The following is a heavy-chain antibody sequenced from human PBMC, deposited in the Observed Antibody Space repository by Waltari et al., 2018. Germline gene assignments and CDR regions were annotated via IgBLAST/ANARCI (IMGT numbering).Heavy chain of an antibody. D-gene: IGHD3-16*01. CDR1: GFTVSSNY. CDR2: IYSGGST. V-gene: IGHV3-53*01. J-gene: IGHJ4*02. Sequence: EVQLVESGGGLIQPGGSLRLSCAASGFTVSSNYMSWVRQAPGKGLEWVSVIYSGGSTYYADSVKGRFTISRDNSKNTLYLQMNSLRAEDTAVYYCARSKRDDYIWGSPFDYWDQGTLVTVSS. CDR3: ARSKRDDYIWGSPFDY.